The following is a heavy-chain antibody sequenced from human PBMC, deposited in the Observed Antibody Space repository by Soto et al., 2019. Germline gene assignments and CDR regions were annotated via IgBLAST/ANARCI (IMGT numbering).Heavy chain of an antibody. CDR1: GYTFTSYG. V-gene: IGHV1-18*01. CDR2: ISAYNGNT. J-gene: IGHJ4*02. CDR3: ARVYRITMVRGELSEY. Sequence: QVQLVQSGAEVRKPGASVKVSCKASGYTFTSYGISWVRQAPGQGLEWMGWISAYNGNTNYAQKLQGRVTMTTDTSTSTAYMELRSLRSDDTAVYYCARVYRITMVRGELSEYWGQGTLVTVSS. D-gene: IGHD3-10*01.